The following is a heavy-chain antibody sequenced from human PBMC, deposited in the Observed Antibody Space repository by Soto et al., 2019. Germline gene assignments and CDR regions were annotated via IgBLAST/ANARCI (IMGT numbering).Heavy chain of an antibody. J-gene: IGHJ5*02. V-gene: IGHV1-18*01. Sequence: ASVKVSCKASGYTFTSYGISWVRQAPGQGLEWMGWISAYNGNTNYAQKLQGRVTMTTDTSTSTAYTELRSLRSDDTAVYYCARVGWVFGVVIHPLNWFDPWGQGTLVTVSS. CDR3: ARVGWVFGVVIHPLNWFDP. D-gene: IGHD3-3*01. CDR2: ISAYNGNT. CDR1: GYTFTSYG.